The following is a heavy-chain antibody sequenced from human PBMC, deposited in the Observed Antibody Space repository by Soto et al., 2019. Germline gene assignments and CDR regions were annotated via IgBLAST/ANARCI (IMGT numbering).Heavy chain of an antibody. CDR1: GGSISSGGYS. Sequence: QVQLQESGPGLVKPSQTLSLTCAVSGGSISSGGYSWSWIRQRPGKGLEWIGYIYYSGSTYYNPSPKRRVTIAVDTTKHQFSLNLNSVTAAATAVYYWARAAHDYAGNRGGFDPWGQGTLVTVSS. CDR2: IYYSGST. J-gene: IGHJ5*02. CDR3: ARAAHDYAGNRGGFDP. V-gene: IGHV4-31*11. D-gene: IGHD4-17*01.